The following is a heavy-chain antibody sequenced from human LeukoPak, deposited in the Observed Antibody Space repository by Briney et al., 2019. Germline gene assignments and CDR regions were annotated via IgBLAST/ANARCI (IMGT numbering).Heavy chain of an antibody. J-gene: IGHJ6*02. CDR2: MNPNSGNT. CDR1: VYTFTNYD. CDR3: ARIGLVVPAALSYYYYSGMDV. V-gene: IGHV1-8*01. D-gene: IGHD2-2*01. Sequence: ASVKVSCKPSVYTFTNYDINWVRQATGQGLEWMGWMNPNSGNTGYAQKFQGRVTMTRNTSISTAYMELSNLRSEDTAVYYCARIGLVVPAALSYYYYSGMDVWGQGTTVTVSS.